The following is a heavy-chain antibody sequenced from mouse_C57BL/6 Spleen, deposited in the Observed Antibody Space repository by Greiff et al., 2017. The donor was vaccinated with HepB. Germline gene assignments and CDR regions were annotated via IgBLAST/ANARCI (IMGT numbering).Heavy chain of an antibody. V-gene: IGHV8-12*01. Sequence: QVTLKESGPGILQSSQTLSLTCSFSGFSLSTSGMGVSWIRQPSGKGLEWLAHIYWDDDKRYNPSLKSRLTISKDTSRNQVFLKITSVDTADTATYYCARSPFNPFAYWGQGTLVTVSA. J-gene: IGHJ3*01. CDR2: IYWDDDK. CDR3: ARSPFNPFAY. CDR1: GFSLSTSGMG.